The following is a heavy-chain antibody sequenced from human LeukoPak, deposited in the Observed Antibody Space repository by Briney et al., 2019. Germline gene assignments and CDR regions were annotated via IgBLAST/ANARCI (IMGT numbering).Heavy chain of an antibody. Sequence: GGSLRLSCAASGFTVSSSYISWVRQAPGKGLEWVSVIYAGDSTYYADSVKGRFIISRDNSKNTVYLQMDSLRAEDTAVYYCARSYTHYDFWSGYTYQNYFDPWGQGTLVTVSS. CDR1: GFTVSSSY. V-gene: IGHV3-53*01. D-gene: IGHD3-3*01. CDR2: IYAGDST. J-gene: IGHJ5*02. CDR3: ARSYTHYDFWSGYTYQNYFDP.